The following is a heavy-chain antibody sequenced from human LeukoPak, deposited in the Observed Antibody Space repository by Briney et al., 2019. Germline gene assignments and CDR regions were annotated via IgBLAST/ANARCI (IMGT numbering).Heavy chain of an antibody. CDR3: AKAGADRVLRHFDWSAWE. J-gene: IGHJ4*02. V-gene: IGHV3-21*01. CDR1: GFTFSSYA. D-gene: IGHD3-9*01. Sequence: GGSLRLSCAASGFTFSSYAMSWVRQAPGKGLEWVSSISSSSSYIYYADSVKGRFTISRDNAKNSLYLQMNSLRAEDTAVYYCAKAGADRVLRHFDWSAWEWGQGTLVTVSS. CDR2: ISSSSSYI.